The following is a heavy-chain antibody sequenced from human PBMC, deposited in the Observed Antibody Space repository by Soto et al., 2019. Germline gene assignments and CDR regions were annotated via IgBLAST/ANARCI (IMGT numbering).Heavy chain of an antibody. CDR3: ARRNVYGSGSYSFDY. Sequence: QVQLVQSGAEVKKPGASVKVSCKASGYTFTNYAMHWVRQAPGQRLEWMGWINAAIGNPKYSQKFQGSVTITRDTSATTAYMELGSLRSEDTAVYYCARRNVYGSGSYSFDYWGQGTLVTVSS. CDR1: GYTFTNYA. V-gene: IGHV1-3*01. J-gene: IGHJ4*02. D-gene: IGHD3-10*01. CDR2: INAAIGNP.